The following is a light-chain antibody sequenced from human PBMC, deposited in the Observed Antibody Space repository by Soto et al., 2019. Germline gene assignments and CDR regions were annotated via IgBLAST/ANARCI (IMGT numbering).Light chain of an antibody. CDR2: DVS. J-gene: IGLJ2*01. CDR3: SSFTVSSSVI. CDR1: SSDVGSYDL. V-gene: IGLV2-14*02. Sequence: QSALTQPASVSGSPGQSITVSCTGSSSDVGSYDLVSWYQQYPGKAPKLMVYDVSNRPSGVSNRFSGSKSCNTASLTISGLQAEDDDDYYCSSFTVSSSVIFGGGTKLTVL.